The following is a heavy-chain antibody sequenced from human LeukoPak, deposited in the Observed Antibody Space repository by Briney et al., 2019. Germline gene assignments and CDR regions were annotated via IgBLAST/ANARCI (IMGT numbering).Heavy chain of an antibody. D-gene: IGHD4-17*01. V-gene: IGHV3-21*01. J-gene: IGHJ4*02. CDR1: GFTFSSYS. CDR3: ARGPGDYGDYQLFFDY. CDR2: ISSSSSYI. Sequence: KPGGSLRLSCAASGFTFSSYSMNWVRQAPGKGLEWVSSISSSSSYIYYADPVKGRFTISRDNAKNSLYLQMNSLRAEDTAVYYCARGPGDYGDYQLFFDYWGQGTLVTVSS.